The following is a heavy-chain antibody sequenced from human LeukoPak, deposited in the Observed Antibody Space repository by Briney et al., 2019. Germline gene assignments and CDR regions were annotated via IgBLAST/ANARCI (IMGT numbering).Heavy chain of an antibody. CDR2: VSGSGGST. D-gene: IGHD5-18*01. CDR3: ARGDTAMVTVDY. CDR1: GFTFSSYA. Sequence: QAGGSLRLSCAASGFTFSSYAMSWVRQAPAKGLEWVSTVSGSGGSTYYADSVKGRFTISRDNSKITLYLQMNSLRAEDTAVYYCARGDTAMVTVDYWGQGTLVTVSS. V-gene: IGHV3-23*01. J-gene: IGHJ4*02.